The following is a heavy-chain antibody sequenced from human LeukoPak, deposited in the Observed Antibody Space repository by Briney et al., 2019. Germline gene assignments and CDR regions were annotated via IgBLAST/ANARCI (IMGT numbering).Heavy chain of an antibody. CDR1: GFTFSSYW. CDR2: INSDGSST. J-gene: IGHJ4*02. Sequence: GGSLRLSCAASGFTFSSYWMHWVRQAPGKGLVWLSRINSDGSSTSYADSVKGRFTISRDNAKNTLYLQMNSLRAEDTEVYYCAREWAYGDYFDYWGQGTLVTVSS. CDR3: AREWAYGDYFDY. D-gene: IGHD4-17*01. V-gene: IGHV3-74*01.